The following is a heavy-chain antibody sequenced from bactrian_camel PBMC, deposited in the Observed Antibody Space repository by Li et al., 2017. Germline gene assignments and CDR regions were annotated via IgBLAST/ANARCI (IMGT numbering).Heavy chain of an antibody. V-gene: IGHV3S67*01. Sequence: VQLVESGGGTVQPGGSLKLSCVASGFAFSDYWMYWVRQAPGKERELVSTISSLGITTYSDSVKGRFTISRDTSKNTLYLQMNSLKTVDTAVYYCSSRACKYGSWGQGTQVTVS. J-gene: IGHJ4*01. CDR3: SSRACKYGS. CDR1: GFAFSDYW. CDR2: ISSLGIT.